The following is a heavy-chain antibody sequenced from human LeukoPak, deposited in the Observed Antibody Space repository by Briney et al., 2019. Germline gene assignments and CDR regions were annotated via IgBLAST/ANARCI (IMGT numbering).Heavy chain of an antibody. J-gene: IGHJ4*02. D-gene: IGHD6-6*01. V-gene: IGHV3-23*01. Sequence: GGSLRLSCAASGFTFSSYAMSWVCQAPGKRLEWVSAISGSGGSTYYADSVKGRFTISRDNSKNTLYLQMNSLRAEDTAVYYCAKGLSYSSSSPSDYWGQGTLVTVSS. CDR2: ISGSGGST. CDR3: AKGLSYSSSSPSDY. CDR1: GFTFSSYA.